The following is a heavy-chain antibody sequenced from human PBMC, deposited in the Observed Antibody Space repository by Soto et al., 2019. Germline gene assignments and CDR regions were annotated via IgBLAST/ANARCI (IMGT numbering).Heavy chain of an antibody. V-gene: IGHV3-15*01. D-gene: IGHD3-10*01. J-gene: IGHJ4*02. Sequence: EVQLVESGGGLVQPGGTLRLSCAAAGFTFNSAWMSWVRQAPGKGLEWVGRIKSKTDGGTTGYAAPVKDRFTISRDDSKNTLYLQMNILKTEDTAVYYCTTDGIRGLETYYRARIDYLGQGTLVTVSS. CDR2: IKSKTDGGTT. CDR3: TTDGIRGLETYYRARIDY. CDR1: GFTFNSAW.